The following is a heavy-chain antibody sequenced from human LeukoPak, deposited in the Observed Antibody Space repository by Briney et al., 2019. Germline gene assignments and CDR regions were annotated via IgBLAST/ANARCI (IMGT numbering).Heavy chain of an antibody. CDR3: ARVLILGCTNGVCQYYFDY. Sequence: ASVNVSCKASGYTFTGYYMHWVRQAPGQGLEWMGWINPNSGGTNYAQKFEGRVTMTRDTSISTAYMELSRLRSDDTAVYYCARVLILGCTNGVCQYYFDYWGQGTLVTVSS. J-gene: IGHJ4*02. D-gene: IGHD2-8*01. CDR2: INPNSGGT. V-gene: IGHV1-2*02. CDR1: GYTFTGYY.